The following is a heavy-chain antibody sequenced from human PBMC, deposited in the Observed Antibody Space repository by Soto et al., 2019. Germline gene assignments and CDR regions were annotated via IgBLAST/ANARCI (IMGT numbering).Heavy chain of an antibody. CDR1: GGTINSGDYF. J-gene: IGHJ5*02. V-gene: IGHV4-30-4*01. CDR2: IFYTGST. D-gene: IGHD3-10*01. CDR3: ARAERFPRSWFDP. Sequence: KPSETLSLTCSVSGGTINSGDYFWSWIRQPPGKGLEWIRSIFYTGSTYYSPSLKSRASMSMDTSKNLFSQRLRSLTAADTAIYFCARAERFPRSWFDPWGQGTQVTVSS.